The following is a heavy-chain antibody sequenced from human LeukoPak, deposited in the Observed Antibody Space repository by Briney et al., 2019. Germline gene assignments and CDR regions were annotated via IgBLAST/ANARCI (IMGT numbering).Heavy chain of an antibody. V-gene: IGHV3-21*01. D-gene: IGHD3-10*01. CDR3: ARDRSMVRGVLDY. J-gene: IGHJ4*02. CDR1: GFSVATNY. Sequence: GGSLRLSCSVSGFSVATNYMSWVRQAPGKGLEWVSSISSSSSYIYYADSVKGRFTISRDNAKNSLYLQMNSLRAEDTAVYYCARDRSMVRGVLDYWGQGTLVTVSS. CDR2: ISSSSSYI.